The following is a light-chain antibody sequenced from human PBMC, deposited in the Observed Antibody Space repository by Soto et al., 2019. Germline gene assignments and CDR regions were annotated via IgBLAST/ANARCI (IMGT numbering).Light chain of an antibody. V-gene: IGLV2-18*02. J-gene: IGLJ2*01. CDR1: SSDVGSYNR. Sequence: QSALTQPPSVSGSPGQSVTISCTGTSSDVGSYNRVSWYQQSPGTAPKLMISEVSHRPSGVPDRFSGSKSGNTASLTISGLQAEDEADYYCSSYTSSSSLVFGGGTQLTVL. CDR2: EVS. CDR3: SSYTSSSSLV.